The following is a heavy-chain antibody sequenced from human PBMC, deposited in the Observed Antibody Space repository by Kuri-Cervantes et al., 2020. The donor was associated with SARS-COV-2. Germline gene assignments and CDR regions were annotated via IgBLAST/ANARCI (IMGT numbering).Heavy chain of an antibody. CDR3: ARAYSSGWYYYYGMDV. CDR2: IWYDGSNK. D-gene: IGHD6-19*01. CDR1: GFTFSSYG. Sequence: GESLRLSCAASGFTFSSYGMHWVRQAPGKGLEWVAVIWYDGSNKYYADSVKGRFTISRDNSKNTLYLQMNSLRAEDTAVYYCARAYSSGWYYYYGMDVWGQGTTVTVSS. V-gene: IGHV3-33*01. J-gene: IGHJ6*02.